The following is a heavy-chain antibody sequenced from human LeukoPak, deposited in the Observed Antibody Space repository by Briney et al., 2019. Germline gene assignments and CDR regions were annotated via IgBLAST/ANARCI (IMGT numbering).Heavy chain of an antibody. V-gene: IGHV3-30*18. D-gene: IGHD2-21*01. CDR3: AKVLFGEMLSAFDI. J-gene: IGHJ3*02. Sequence: GGSLRLSCAASGFTFSSYGMHWVRQAPGKGLEWVAVISYDGSNKYYADSVKGRFTISRDNSKNTLYLQMNSLRAEDTAVYYCAKVLFGEMLSAFDIWGQGTMVTVSS. CDR2: ISYDGSNK. CDR1: GFTFSSYG.